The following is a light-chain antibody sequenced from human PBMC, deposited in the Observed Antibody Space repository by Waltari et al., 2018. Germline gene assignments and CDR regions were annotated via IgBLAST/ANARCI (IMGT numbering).Light chain of an antibody. CDR2: YVD. Sequence: DIQMSQSPSSLSASIGDRVTITCRTSQAIKNHLNWYQQKPGIAPRLLTYYVDRLPAGVPSRFSGSGSGTEFSLTISSLQPEDLATYYCQQGHTYPPTFGQGTKVE. CDR3: QQGHTYPPT. V-gene: IGKV1-17*01. J-gene: IGKJ1*01. CDR1: QAIKNH.